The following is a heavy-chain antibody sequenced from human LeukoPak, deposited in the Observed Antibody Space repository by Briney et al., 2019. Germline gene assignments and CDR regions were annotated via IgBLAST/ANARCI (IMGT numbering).Heavy chain of an antibody. CDR3: AKDIQPPMVYCSGGSCYSGGFDY. D-gene: IGHD2-15*01. CDR1: GFXFSSYW. J-gene: IGHJ4*02. CDR2: ISGDGGST. V-gene: IGHV3-43*02. Sequence: GGSLRLSCTASGFXFSSYWIHWVRQAPGKGLEWVSLISGDGGSTYYADSVKGRFTISRDNSKNSLYLQMNSLRTEDTALYYCAKDIQPPMVYCSGGSCYSGGFDYWGQGTLVTVSS.